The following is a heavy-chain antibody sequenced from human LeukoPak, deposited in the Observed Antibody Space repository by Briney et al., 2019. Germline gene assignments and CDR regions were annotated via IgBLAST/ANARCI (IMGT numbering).Heavy chain of an antibody. CDR1: GFTFSDYA. V-gene: IGHV3-23*01. CDR3: AGFDYYDRSVYPPDY. J-gene: IGHJ4*02. CDR2: ISGSGGST. D-gene: IGHD3-22*01. Sequence: GGSLRLSCAASGFTFSDYAMSWVRQAPGKGLEWVSAISGSGGSTYYADSVKGRFTISRDNSKNTLYLQMNSLRAEDTAVYYWAGFDYYDRSVYPPDYWGQGTRAPFS.